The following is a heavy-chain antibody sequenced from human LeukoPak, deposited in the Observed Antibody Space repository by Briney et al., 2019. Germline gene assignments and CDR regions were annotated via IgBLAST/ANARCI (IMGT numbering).Heavy chain of an antibody. V-gene: IGHV1-2*02. CDR3: ARGNRYSGYDTIAVAGTLPDY. D-gene: IGHD6-19*01. J-gene: IGHJ4*02. Sequence: GASVKVSCKASGYTFTDYYIHWMRQAPGQGLEWMGWINPNSGGTNYAQKFQGRVTMTRDTSISTAYMELSRLRSDDTVVYYCARGNRYSGYDTIAVAGTLPDYWGQGTLVTVSS. CDR1: GYTFTDYY. CDR2: INPNSGGT.